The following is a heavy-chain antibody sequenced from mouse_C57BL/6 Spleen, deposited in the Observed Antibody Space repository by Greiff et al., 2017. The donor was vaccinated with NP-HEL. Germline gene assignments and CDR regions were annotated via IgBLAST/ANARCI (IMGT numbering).Heavy chain of an antibody. D-gene: IGHD2-5*01. CDR2: IDPETGGT. J-gene: IGHJ1*03. V-gene: IGHV1-15*01. Sequence: VQLQQSGAELVRPGASVTLSCKASGYTFTDYEMHWVKQTPVHGLEWIGAIDPETGGTAYNQKFKGKAILTADKSSSTAYMELRSLTSEDSAVYYCTRTGYSNYVGYFDVWGTRTTVTVSS. CDR1: GYTFTDYE. CDR3: TRTGYSNYVGYFDV.